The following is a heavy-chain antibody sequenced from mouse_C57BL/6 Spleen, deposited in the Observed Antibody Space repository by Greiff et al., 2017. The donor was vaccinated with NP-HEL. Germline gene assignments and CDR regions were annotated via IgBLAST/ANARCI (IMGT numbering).Heavy chain of an antibody. J-gene: IGHJ2*01. CDR2: IDPETGGT. Sequence: QVQLQQSGAELVRPGASVTLSCKASGYTFTDYEMHWVKQTPVHGLVWIGAIDPETGGTAYNQKFKGKAILTADKSSSTAYMELRSLTSEDSAVYYCTRSDDGFDYWGQGTTLTVSS. D-gene: IGHD2-3*01. CDR1: GYTFTDYE. CDR3: TRSDDGFDY. V-gene: IGHV1-15*01.